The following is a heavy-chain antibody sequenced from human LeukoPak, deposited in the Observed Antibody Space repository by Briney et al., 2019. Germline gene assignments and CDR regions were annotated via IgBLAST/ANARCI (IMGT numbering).Heavy chain of an antibody. CDR1: GYTFTSYG. CDR2: ISAYNGNT. J-gene: IGHJ5*02. V-gene: IGHV1-18*01. CDR3: ARVRGYAPARRNYYGSGTQRGGWFDP. D-gene: IGHD3-10*01. Sequence: ASVKVSCKASGYTFTSYGISWVRQAPGQGLEWMGWISAYNGNTNYAQKLQGRVTMTTDTSTSTAYMELRSLRSDDTAVYYCARVRGYAPARRNYYGSGTQRGGWFDPWGQGTLVTVSS.